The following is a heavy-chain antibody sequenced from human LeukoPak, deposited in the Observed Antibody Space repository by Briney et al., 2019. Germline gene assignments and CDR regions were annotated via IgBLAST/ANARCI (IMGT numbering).Heavy chain of an antibody. CDR3: ARGWDIVAVWRPYYMDV. CDR1: GGSFSGYY. D-gene: IGHD2-2*01. Sequence: PSETLSLTCAVYGGSFSGYYWSWIRQPPGKGLEWIGEINHSGSTNYNPSLKSRVTISVDTSKNQFSLKLSSVTAADTAVYYCARGWDIVAVWRPYYMDVWGKGTTVTVSS. CDR2: INHSGST. J-gene: IGHJ6*03. V-gene: IGHV4-34*01.